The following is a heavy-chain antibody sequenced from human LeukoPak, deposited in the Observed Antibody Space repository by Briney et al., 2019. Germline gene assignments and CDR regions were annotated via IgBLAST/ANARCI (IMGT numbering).Heavy chain of an antibody. CDR3: ARVLGAVDPFDL. V-gene: IGHV3-23*01. Sequence: GGSLRLSCAASGFTFSDYSMGWVRQAPGKALEWVSSISRTGDTTYHTHSVKGRFTISRDNSKNTLYLQMNGLIAEGTAIYYCARVLGAVDPFDLWGRGTLVTISS. CDR1: GFTFSDYS. D-gene: IGHD4-23*01. J-gene: IGHJ4*02. CDR2: ISRTGDTT.